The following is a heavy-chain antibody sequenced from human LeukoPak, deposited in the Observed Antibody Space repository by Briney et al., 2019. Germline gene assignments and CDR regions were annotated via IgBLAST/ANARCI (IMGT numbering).Heavy chain of an antibody. Sequence: PGGSLRLSCEASGFSFSEYAMSWVRQPPGKGLEWVSRLSGSGGDTFYAASVKGRFTISRDNSKNTVYLQMNSLRAEDTAVYHCAKGGFYCTSTSCYAANWFDPWGQGTLVTVSS. D-gene: IGHD2-2*01. CDR2: LSGSGGDT. V-gene: IGHV3-23*01. CDR1: GFSFSEYA. J-gene: IGHJ5*02. CDR3: AKGGFYCTSTSCYAANWFDP.